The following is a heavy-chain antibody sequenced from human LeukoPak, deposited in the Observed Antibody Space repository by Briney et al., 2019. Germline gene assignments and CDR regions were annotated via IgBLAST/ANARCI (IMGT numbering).Heavy chain of an antibody. D-gene: IGHD6-19*01. CDR2: INHSGST. CDR3: ARNWGSGGSYLFDS. CDR1: GVPFSGYY. J-gene: IGHJ4*02. V-gene: IGHV4-34*01. Sequence: SETLSLNCAVYGVPFSGYYLSWIRHPTGKGQEWIGEINHSGSTNYNPSLKSRVTISVDTSKNHSSLSLTAVTAADTAVYYCARNWGSGGSYLFDSWGQGTLVSVSS.